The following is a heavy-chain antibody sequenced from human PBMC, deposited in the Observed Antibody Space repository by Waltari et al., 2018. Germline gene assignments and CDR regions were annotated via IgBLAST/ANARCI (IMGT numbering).Heavy chain of an antibody. CDR2: INHSART. V-gene: IGHV4-34*01. J-gene: IGHJ4*02. CDR1: GGSFSGYY. CDR3: ARGRTIDY. D-gene: IGHD4-17*01. Sequence: QVQLQQWGAGLLKTSETLSLTCAVYGGSFSGYYWSWIRKPPGKGLEWIGEINHSARTNSNPSPNGRVTISVDTSKNQFSLKLSSVTAADTAVYYGARGRTIDYWGQGTLVTVSS.